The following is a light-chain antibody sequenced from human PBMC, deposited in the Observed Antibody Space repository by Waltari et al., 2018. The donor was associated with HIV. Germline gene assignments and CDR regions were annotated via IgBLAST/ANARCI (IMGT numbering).Light chain of an antibody. CDR1: NIGSKS. Sequence: SYVLTQPPSVSVAPGQTARITCGGTNIGSKSVPWYQQKPGQAPVLVVYDDSDRPSGIPERFSGSNSGNTATLTISRVEAGDEADYYCQVWDSGSDHYVFGTGTKVTVL. J-gene: IGLJ1*01. V-gene: IGLV3-21*02. CDR3: QVWDSGSDHYV. CDR2: DDS.